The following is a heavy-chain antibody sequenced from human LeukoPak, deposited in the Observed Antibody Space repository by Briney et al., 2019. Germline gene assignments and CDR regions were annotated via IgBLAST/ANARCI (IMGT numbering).Heavy chain of an antibody. CDR3: ARIPSGYDFDFEFDY. CDR1: GFTFSSYS. J-gene: IGHJ4*02. V-gene: IGHV3-21*01. D-gene: IGHD5-12*01. Sequence: PGGSLRLSCAASGFTFSSYSMNWVRQAPGKGLEWVSSISSSSSYIYYADSVKGRFTISRDNAKNSLCLQMNSLRAEDTAVYYCARIPSGYDFDFEFDYWGQGTLVTVSS. CDR2: ISSSSSYI.